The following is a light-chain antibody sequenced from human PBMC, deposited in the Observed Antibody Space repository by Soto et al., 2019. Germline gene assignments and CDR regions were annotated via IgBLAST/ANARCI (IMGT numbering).Light chain of an antibody. Sequence: QSVLTQPASVSGSPGQSISISCTGASSDVGGYNYVSWYQQHPGKAPKLIIYDVSNRPSGVSNRFSGSKSGNTASLTISGLQAEDEADYYCSSYSSSSTRKVFGGGTKL. CDR2: DVS. CDR3: SSYSSSSTRKV. V-gene: IGLV2-14*01. J-gene: IGLJ2*01. CDR1: SSDVGGYNY.